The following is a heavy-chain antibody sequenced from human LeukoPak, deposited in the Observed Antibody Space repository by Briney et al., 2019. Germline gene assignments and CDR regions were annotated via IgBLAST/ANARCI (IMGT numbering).Heavy chain of an antibody. V-gene: IGHV3-21*01. J-gene: IGHJ4*02. CDR3: ARGNGAAAPPFDY. CDR1: GFTFSSYS. Sequence: PGGSLRLSCAASGFTFSSYSMNWVRQAPGKGLEWVSSISSSSSYIYYADSVKGRFTISRDNAKNSLYLQMNSLRAEDTAVYYCARGNGAAAPPFDYWGQGTLVTVSS. D-gene: IGHD6-13*01. CDR2: ISSSSSYI.